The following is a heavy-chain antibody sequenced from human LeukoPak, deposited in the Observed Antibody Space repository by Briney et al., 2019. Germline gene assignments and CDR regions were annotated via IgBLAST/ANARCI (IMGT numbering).Heavy chain of an antibody. V-gene: IGHV1-69*05. CDR1: GGTFSSYA. Sequence: SVKVSCKASGGTFSSYAISWLRQAPGQGLEWMGGIIPIFGTANYAQKFQGRVTITTDESTSTAYMELSSLRSEDTAVYYCARLPEMSDAFDIWGQGTMVTVSS. J-gene: IGHJ3*02. CDR2: IIPIFGTA. CDR3: ARLPEMSDAFDI.